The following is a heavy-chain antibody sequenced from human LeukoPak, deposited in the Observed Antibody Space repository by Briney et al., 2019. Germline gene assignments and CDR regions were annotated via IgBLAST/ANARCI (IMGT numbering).Heavy chain of an antibody. J-gene: IGHJ4*02. D-gene: IGHD3-22*01. V-gene: IGHV4-4*02. CDR3: AGLVGRYSSGLYYYYFDY. Sequence: SETLSLTCTVSGDSINSLDLWSWVRQPPGKGLEWIGELYLSGTTHSNPYVKSRVTISIDKSKNQFFLNLSSVTAADTAVYYCAGLVGRYSSGLYYYYFDYWGQGTLVTVSS. CDR1: GDSINSLDL. CDR2: LYLSGTT.